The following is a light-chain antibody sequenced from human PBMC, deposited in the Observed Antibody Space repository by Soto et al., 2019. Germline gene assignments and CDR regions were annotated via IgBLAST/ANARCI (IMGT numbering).Light chain of an antibody. CDR2: AAS. V-gene: IGKV1-39*01. J-gene: IGKJ4*01. Sequence: DIQMTQSPSSLSTSVGDRVTITCPASQSISSYLNWYQQKPGKAPKVLIYAASSLQSGVPSRFSGSGSGTDFTLTISSLQPEDFATYYCQQSYGTPLTFGGGTKVEIK. CDR3: QQSYGTPLT. CDR1: QSISSY.